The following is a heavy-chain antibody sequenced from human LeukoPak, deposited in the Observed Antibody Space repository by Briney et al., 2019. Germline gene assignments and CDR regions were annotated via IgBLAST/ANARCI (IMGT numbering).Heavy chain of an antibody. D-gene: IGHD3-10*01. V-gene: IGHV3-30*03. J-gene: IGHJ4*02. CDR1: GFTFTSYD. Sequence: GGSLRLSCAASGFTFTSYDMHWVRQAPGKGLEWVAIMSYDGNNKYYADSVKGRFTISRDNAKNSLCLQLNSLRAEDTAVYYCARDYYASGSHDSWGQGALVTVSS. CDR2: MSYDGNNK. CDR3: ARDYYASGSHDS.